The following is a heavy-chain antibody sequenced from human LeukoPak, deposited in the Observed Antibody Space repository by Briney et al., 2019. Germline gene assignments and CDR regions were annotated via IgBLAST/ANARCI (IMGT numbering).Heavy chain of an antibody. D-gene: IGHD6-13*01. J-gene: IGHJ4*02. CDR1: GGSFSGYY. CDR3: VLRDIAPKSPIFDH. CDR2: INHSGST. V-gene: IGHV4-34*01. Sequence: SETLSLTCAVYGGSFSGYYWSWIRQPPGKGLEWIGEINHSGSTNYSPSLKSRVTISVDTSKNQFSLKLSSVTAADTAVYYCVLRDIAPKSPIFDHWGQGTLVTVSS.